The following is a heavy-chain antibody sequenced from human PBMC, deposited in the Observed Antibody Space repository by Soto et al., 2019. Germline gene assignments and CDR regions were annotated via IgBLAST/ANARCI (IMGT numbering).Heavy chain of an antibody. CDR1: GGSISSYY. D-gene: IGHD3-22*01. CDR3: AREIKEGYYYDSSGYYYFDY. V-gene: IGHV4-59*01. CDR2: IYYSGST. Sequence: SETLSLTCTVSGGSISSYYWSWIRQPPGKGLEWIGYIYYSGSTNHNPSLKSRVTISVDTSKNQFSLKLSSVTAADTAVYYCAREIKEGYYYDSSGYYYFDYWGQGTLVTVSS. J-gene: IGHJ4*02.